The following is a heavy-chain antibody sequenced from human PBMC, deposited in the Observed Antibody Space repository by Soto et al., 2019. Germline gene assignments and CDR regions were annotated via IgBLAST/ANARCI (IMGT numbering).Heavy chain of an antibody. CDR3: ARAYGDYSRYYFDY. CDR1: GFTVSSNY. D-gene: IGHD4-17*01. CDR2: IYSCGST. V-gene: IGHV3-66*03. J-gene: IGHJ4*02. Sequence: GGSLRLSCAASGFTVSSNYMSWVRQAPGKGLEWVSVIYSCGSTYYADSVKGRFTISRDNSKNTLYLQMNSLRAEDTAVYYCARAYGDYSRYYFDYWGQGTLVTVSS.